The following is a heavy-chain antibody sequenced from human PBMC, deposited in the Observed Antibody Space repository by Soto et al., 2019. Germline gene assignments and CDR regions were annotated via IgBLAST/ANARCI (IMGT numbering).Heavy chain of an antibody. CDR1: GVSISSDDFY. J-gene: IGHJ4*02. V-gene: IGHV4-30-4*01. CDR2: IYYSGRT. CDR3: ARDRSNSPDYFDY. D-gene: IGHD6-6*01. Sequence: PSETLSLTCTVSGVSISSDDFYWSWIRQPPGKGLEWIGYIYYSGRTSYNPSLQSRVTISIDTSNNHFSLKLNSVSAADTAVYYCARDRSNSPDYFDYWGQGTLVTVSS.